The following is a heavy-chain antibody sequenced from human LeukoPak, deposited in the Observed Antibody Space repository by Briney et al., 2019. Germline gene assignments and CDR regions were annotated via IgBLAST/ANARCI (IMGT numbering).Heavy chain of an antibody. CDR2: IKTNSGAT. CDR3: ARGPPPDFDY. CDR1: GYTFTDYY. V-gene: IGHV1-2*02. Sequence: ASVKVSCKASGYTFTDYYLLWVRQAPGQGLEWMGWIKTNSGATDYAQNFEARVTMTRDTSSGTAYLDLSSLTSDDTAVYYCARGPPPDFDYWGRGTLVTVSS. J-gene: IGHJ4*02.